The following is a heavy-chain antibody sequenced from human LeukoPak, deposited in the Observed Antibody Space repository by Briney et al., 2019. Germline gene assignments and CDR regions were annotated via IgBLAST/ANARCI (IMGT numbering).Heavy chain of an antibody. V-gene: IGHV3-48*03. CDR3: AELGITMIGGV. J-gene: IGHJ6*04. CDR2: ISSSGSTI. CDR1: GFTFSSYE. D-gene: IGHD3-10*02. Sequence: GGSLRLSCTASGFTFSSYEMNWVRQAPGKGLEWVSYISSSGSTICYADSVKGRFTISRDNAKNSLYLQMNSLRAEDTAVYYCAELGITMIGGVWGKGTTVTISS.